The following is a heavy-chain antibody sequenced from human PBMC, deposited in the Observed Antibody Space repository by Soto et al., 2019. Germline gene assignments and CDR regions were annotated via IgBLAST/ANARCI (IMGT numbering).Heavy chain of an antibody. J-gene: IGHJ4*02. D-gene: IGHD6-6*01. V-gene: IGHV1-18*01. CDR2: ISAYNGNT. CDR3: ARSPEYSSSSVDFGY. CDR1: GYTFTSYG. Sequence: GASVKVSCKASGYTFTSYGISWVRQAPGQGLEWMGWISAYNGNTNYAQKLQGRVTMTTDTSTSTAYMELRSLRSEDTAVYYCARSPEYSSSSVDFGYWGQGTLVTVSS.